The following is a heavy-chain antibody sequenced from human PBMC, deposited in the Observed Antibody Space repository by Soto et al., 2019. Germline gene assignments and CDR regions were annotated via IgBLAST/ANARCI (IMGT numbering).Heavy chain of an antibody. J-gene: IGHJ4*02. CDR3: AKDMCSSIRCHPGFDY. D-gene: IGHD2-2*01. CDR1: GFTFGNHA. Sequence: PGGSLRLSCAASGFTFGNHAMHWVRQVPGKGLEWVSGITWNSGNIVYADSVKGRFTISRDNAKNSLYPQMDSLRPEDTASYYCAKDMCSSIRCHPGFDYWGQGTLVTAPQ. CDR2: ITWNSGNI. V-gene: IGHV3-9*01.